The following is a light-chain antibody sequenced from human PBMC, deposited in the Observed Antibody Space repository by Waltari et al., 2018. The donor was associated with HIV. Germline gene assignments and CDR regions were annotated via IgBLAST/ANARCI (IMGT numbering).Light chain of an antibody. J-gene: IGKJ3*01. CDR2: AAS. V-gene: IGKV1-39*01. CDR1: QSISVY. Sequence: QSPPSLSASVGDRVTITCRASQSISVYLNWYQQKSGEAPRVLIYAASNLQSGVPSRFSGSGSGTDFTLTISSLQPEDFGTYYCQESFSALPFTFGPGTKVDIK. CDR3: QESFSALPFT.